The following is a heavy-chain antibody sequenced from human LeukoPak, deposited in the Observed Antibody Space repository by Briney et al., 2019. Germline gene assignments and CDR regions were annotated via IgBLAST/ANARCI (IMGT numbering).Heavy chain of an antibody. Sequence: SETLSLTCTVSGGSISSYFWSWIRQPAGKGLEWIGRIYTSRSTNYNPSLKSRVTMSVDTSKKQFSLKLTSVTAADTAVYYCARGIGGRAFDYWGQGTLVTVSS. D-gene: IGHD6-6*01. CDR3: ARGIGGRAFDY. CDR1: GGSISSYF. CDR2: IYTSRST. V-gene: IGHV4-4*07. J-gene: IGHJ4*02.